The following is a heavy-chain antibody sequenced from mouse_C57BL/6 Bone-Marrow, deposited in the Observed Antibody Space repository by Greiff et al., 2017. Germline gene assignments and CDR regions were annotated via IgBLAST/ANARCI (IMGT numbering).Heavy chain of an antibody. CDR3: ARSAGSSSFAY. D-gene: IGHD1-2*01. CDR1: GYTFTNYW. Sequence: VKLQQSGAELVRPGTSVKMSCKASGYTFTNYWIGWAKQRPGHGLEWIGDIYPGGGYTNYNEKFKGKATLTADKSSSTAYMQFSSLTSEDSAIYYCARSAGSSSFAYWGQGTLVTVSA. J-gene: IGHJ3*01. V-gene: IGHV1-63*01. CDR2: IYPGGGYT.